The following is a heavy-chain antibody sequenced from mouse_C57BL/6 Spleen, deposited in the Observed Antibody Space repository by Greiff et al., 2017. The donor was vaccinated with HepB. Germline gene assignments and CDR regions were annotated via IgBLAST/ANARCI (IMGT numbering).Heavy chain of an antibody. Sequence: EVQVVESGGGLVKPGGSLKLSCAASGFTFSSYAMSWVRQTPEKRLEWVATISDGGSYTYYPDNVKGRFTISRDNAKNNLYLQMSHLKSEDTAMYYCARDLTVEDYWGQGTSVTVSS. J-gene: IGHJ4*01. D-gene: IGHD4-1*01. V-gene: IGHV5-4*01. CDR2: ISDGGSYT. CDR1: GFTFSSYA. CDR3: ARDLTVEDY.